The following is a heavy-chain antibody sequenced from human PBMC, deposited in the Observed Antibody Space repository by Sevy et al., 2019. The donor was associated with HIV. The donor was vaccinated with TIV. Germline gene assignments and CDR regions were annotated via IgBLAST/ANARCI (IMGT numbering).Heavy chain of an antibody. D-gene: IGHD5-18*01. Sequence: GGSLRLSCAASGFRVSDTYMNWVRQAPGKGPEWVSVIDRGDNLYYADSVEGRFTISRDTSKNTVSLQMSSLRVEDTAVYYYARGQGGYGHAYYFDFWCQGALVTVSS. CDR3: ARGQGGYGHAYYFDF. V-gene: IGHV3-53*01. CDR1: GFRVSDTY. CDR2: IDRGDNL. J-gene: IGHJ4*02.